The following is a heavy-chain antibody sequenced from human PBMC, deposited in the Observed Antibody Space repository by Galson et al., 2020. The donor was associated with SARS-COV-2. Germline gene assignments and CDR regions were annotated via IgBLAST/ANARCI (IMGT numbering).Heavy chain of an antibody. D-gene: IGHD6-19*01. CDR2: IFLDASEK. Sequence: GESLKISCAASGFTFSAHAMHWVRQDPGKGLEWVAQIFLDASEKYYGDSVRGRFTISRDTSKNTVYLQMNNLRVDDTAVYYCARDGQSSRGWAFDYWGQGTLRAVSS. V-gene: IGHV3-33*08. CDR3: ARDGQSSRGWAFDY. J-gene: IGHJ4*02. CDR1: GFTFSAHA.